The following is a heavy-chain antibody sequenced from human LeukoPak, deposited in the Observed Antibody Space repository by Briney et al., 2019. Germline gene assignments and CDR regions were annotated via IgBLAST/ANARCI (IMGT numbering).Heavy chain of an antibody. D-gene: IGHD1-26*01. CDR3: VRAPTTGAYYFDY. J-gene: IGHJ4*02. CDR2: ISSTSSYI. Sequence: GGSLRLSCAASGFTFSGDSMTWVRQAPGKGLEWVSSISSTSSYIYYADSLKGRFTISRDNTKNSLSLQMNSLRAEDTAVYYCVRAPTTGAYYFDYWGQGTLITVSS. CDR1: GFTFSGDS. V-gene: IGHV3-21*01.